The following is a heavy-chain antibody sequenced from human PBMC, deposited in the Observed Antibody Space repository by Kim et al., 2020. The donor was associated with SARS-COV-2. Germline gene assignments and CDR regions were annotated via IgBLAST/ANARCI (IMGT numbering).Heavy chain of an antibody. Sequence: GGSLRLSCVVSGFTFSNYEMNWYRQAPGKGLEWLSYTTTTGGVIFYADSVKGRFTTFRDKARNSLYLQMNSLRAEDTALYYCARELVSTGGDACDAWGQGTMVTVSS. CDR1: GFTFSNYE. D-gene: IGHD2-8*01. V-gene: IGHV3-48*03. CDR2: TTTTGGVI. CDR3: ARELVSTGGDACDA. J-gene: IGHJ3*01.